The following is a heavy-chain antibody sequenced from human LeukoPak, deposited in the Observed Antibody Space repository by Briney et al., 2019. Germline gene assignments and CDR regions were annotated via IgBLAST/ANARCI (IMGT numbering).Heavy chain of an antibody. V-gene: IGHV3-21*01. CDR3: AGIYYGSGSFDY. CDR2: ISSSSSYI. J-gene: IGHJ4*02. Sequence: GGSLRLSCAASGFTFSSYRMNWDRQAPGEGLEWVSSISSSSSYIYYADSVKGRFTISRDNAKNSLYLQMNSLRAEDTAVYYCAGIYYGSGSFDYWGQGTLVTVSS. CDR1: GFTFSSYR. D-gene: IGHD3-10*01.